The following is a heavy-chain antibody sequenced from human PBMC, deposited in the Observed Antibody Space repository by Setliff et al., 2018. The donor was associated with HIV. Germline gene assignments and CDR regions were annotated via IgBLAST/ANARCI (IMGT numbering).Heavy chain of an antibody. V-gene: IGHV4-39*07. Sequence: SETLSLTCTVSGASSIYYWGWIRQPPGKGLEWIGSVYHSGSTYYNPSLKSRVTISIDTSKNQFSLKLNSVTAADTAVYYCAKDRSGSYRTFDYWGPGILVTVS. D-gene: IGHD1-26*01. J-gene: IGHJ4*02. CDR1: GASSIYY. CDR3: AKDRSGSYRTFDY. CDR2: VYHSGST.